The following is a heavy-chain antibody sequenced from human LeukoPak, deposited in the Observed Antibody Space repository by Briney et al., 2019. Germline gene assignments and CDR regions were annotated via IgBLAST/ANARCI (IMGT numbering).Heavy chain of an antibody. Sequence: PSETLSLTCTVSGVSISSGDYYWSWIRQPPGKGLEWIGYIYYSGNTYYSPSLKSRITISVDTSKKHFSLNLNSVTAADTAVYCCASLSKVGWPGYWGQGTLVTVSS. CDR3: ASLSKVGWPGY. CDR2: IYYSGNT. CDR1: GVSISSGDYY. V-gene: IGHV4-30-4*01. J-gene: IGHJ4*02. D-gene: IGHD1-26*01.